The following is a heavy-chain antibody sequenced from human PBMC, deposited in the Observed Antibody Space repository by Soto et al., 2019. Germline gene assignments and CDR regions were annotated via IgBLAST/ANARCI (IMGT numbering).Heavy chain of an antibody. Sequence: PSETLSLTCAVYGGSFSGYYWSWIRQPPGKGLEWIGEINHSGSTNYNPSLKSRVTISVDTSKNQFSLKLSSVTAADTAVYYCATIPFGLRWFDPWGQGTLVTVSS. CDR3: ATIPFGLRWFDP. V-gene: IGHV4-34*01. CDR2: INHSGST. D-gene: IGHD2-15*01. J-gene: IGHJ5*02. CDR1: GGSFSGYY.